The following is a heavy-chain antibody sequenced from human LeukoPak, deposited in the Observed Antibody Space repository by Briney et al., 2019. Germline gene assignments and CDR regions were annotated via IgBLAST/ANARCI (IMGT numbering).Heavy chain of an antibody. CDR2: INHSGST. V-gene: IGHV4-34*01. J-gene: IGHJ4*02. CDR1: GASFSGYY. D-gene: IGHD2-15*01. CDR3: ARVGLGYCRV. Sequence: SETPSLTCAVYGASFSGYYWSWIRQPPGKGLEWIGEINHSGSTNYNPSLKSRVTISVDTSKNQFSLKLSSVTAADTAVYYCARVGLGYCRVWGQGTLVTVSS.